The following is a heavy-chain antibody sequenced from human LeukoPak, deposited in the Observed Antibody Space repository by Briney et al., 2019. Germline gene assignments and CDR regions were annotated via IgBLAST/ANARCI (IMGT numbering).Heavy chain of an antibody. D-gene: IGHD3-9*01. CDR3: ARLRKGRYVDYIFDF. CDR1: GASVSDTSFY. J-gene: IGHJ4*02. Sequence: SETLSLTCAVSGASVSDTSFYWGWIRQPPGKGLQWIGNIYYSGSTYYNPSLNSRLTMSVDTSRNQFSLTMTSMAAADTAVYYCARLRKGRYVDYIFDFWGQGTLVTVSS. V-gene: IGHV4-39*01. CDR2: IYYSGST.